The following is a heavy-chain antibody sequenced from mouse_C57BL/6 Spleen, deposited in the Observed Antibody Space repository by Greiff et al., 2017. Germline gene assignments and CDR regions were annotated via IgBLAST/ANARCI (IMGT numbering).Heavy chain of an antibody. D-gene: IGHD1-1*01. CDR3: ARSGYGSRSY. Sequence: VQLQQSGAELVKPGASVKLSCTASGFNIKDYYMHWVKQRAEQGLEWIGRIDPEDGETKYAPKFPGKATITADTSSNTAYLQLSSLTSEDTAVYYCARSGYGSRSYWGQGTTLTVSS. CDR2: IDPEDGET. CDR1: GFNIKDYY. V-gene: IGHV14-2*01. J-gene: IGHJ2*01.